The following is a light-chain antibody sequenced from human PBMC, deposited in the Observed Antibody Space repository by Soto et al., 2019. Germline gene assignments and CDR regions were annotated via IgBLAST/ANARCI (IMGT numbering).Light chain of an antibody. Sequence: DIPLTQSPIFLSASVGDRVTISCRASQAIFTYLAWYQQKPGKAPHLLIFGASTLQSGVPSRFSGSGSGTEFTLTISSLQPEDFATYYCQQLNSHPRTFGQGTKLEL. V-gene: IGKV1-9*01. CDR1: QAIFTY. CDR3: QQLNSHPRT. CDR2: GAS. J-gene: IGKJ2*01.